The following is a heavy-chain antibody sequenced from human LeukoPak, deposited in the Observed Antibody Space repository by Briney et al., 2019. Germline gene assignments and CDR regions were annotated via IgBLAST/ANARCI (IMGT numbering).Heavy chain of an antibody. V-gene: IGHV3-7*03. J-gene: IGHJ4*02. CDR1: GFTFSSYW. D-gene: IGHD3-3*01. CDR2: IKQDGSEK. Sequence: GGSLRLSCAASGFTFSSYWMTWVRQAPGKGLEWVANIKQDGSEKYYVDSVKGRFTISRDNAKNSLYLQMNSLRAEDTAVYYCAREKRSITIFGVVTYYFDYWGQGTLVTVSS. CDR3: AREKRSITIFGVVTYYFDY.